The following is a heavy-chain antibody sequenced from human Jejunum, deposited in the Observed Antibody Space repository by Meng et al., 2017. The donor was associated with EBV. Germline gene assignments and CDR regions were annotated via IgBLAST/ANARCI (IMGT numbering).Heavy chain of an antibody. CDR2: ISAYNGNT. V-gene: IGHV1-18*01. CDR1: GYTFTSYG. CDR3: ARTGYGDYSTTIYYFDY. J-gene: IGHJ4*02. D-gene: IGHD4-17*01. Sequence: QIHLVQSGXEVKKXXXSLKVSCXASGYTFTSYGITWVRQAPGQGLEWMGWISAYNGNTNYAQKFQGRVTMTTDSSTSTAYMEVRSLRSDDTAVYYCARTGYGDYSTTIYYFDYWGQGTLVTVSS.